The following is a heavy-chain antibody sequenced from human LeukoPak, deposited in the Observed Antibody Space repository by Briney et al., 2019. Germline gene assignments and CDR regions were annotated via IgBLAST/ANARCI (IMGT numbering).Heavy chain of an antibody. CDR1: GFTSSSYA. D-gene: IGHD3-22*01. Sequence: PGGSLRLSCAASGFTSSSYAMNWVRQAPGKGLEWVSAISGSGGSTYHADSVKGRFTISRDNSRNTLYLQMNSLRAEDTAVYYCAKAAYVVITTNDWFDPWGQGTLVTVSS. CDR2: ISGSGGST. CDR3: AKAAYVVITTNDWFDP. J-gene: IGHJ5*02. V-gene: IGHV3-23*01.